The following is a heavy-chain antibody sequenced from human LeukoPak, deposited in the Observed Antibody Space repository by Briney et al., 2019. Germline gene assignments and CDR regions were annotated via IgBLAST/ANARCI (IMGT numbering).Heavy chain of an antibody. J-gene: IGHJ3*02. CDR1: GCTFSSYA. CDR2: IIPIFGTA. CDR3: AKDPLSITVTGSAFDI. Sequence: PGGSLRLSCAASGCTFSSYAISWVRQAPGQGLEWMGGIIPIFGTANYAQKFQGRVTITADESTSTAYMELSSLRSEDTAVYYCAKDPLSITVTGSAFDIWGQGTMVIVSS. V-gene: IGHV1-69*01. D-gene: IGHD6-19*01.